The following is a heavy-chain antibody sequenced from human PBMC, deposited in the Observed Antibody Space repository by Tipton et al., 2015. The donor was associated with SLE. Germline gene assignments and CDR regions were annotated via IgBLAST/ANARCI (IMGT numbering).Heavy chain of an antibody. Sequence: TLSLTCTVSGGSISSYYWSWIRQPPGKGLEWIGYIYYSGSTNYNPSLKSRVTISVDTSKNQFSLKLSSVTAADRAVYYCARDVTIFGVAGNWFDPWGQGTLVTVSS. V-gene: IGHV4-59*01. CDR3: ARDVTIFGVAGNWFDP. J-gene: IGHJ5*02. CDR2: IYYSGST. CDR1: GGSISSYY. D-gene: IGHD3-3*01.